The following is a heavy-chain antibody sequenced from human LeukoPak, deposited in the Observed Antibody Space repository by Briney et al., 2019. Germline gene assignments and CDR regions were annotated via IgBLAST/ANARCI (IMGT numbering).Heavy chain of an antibody. D-gene: IGHD2-15*01. CDR1: GGTFSSYA. Sequence: SVKVSCKASGGTFSSYAISWVRQAPGQGLEWMGRIIPILGIANYAQKFQGRVTITADKSTSTAYMELSSPRSEDTAVYYCASGTSDCSGGSCYSRHYYYYGMDVWGQGTTVTVSS. J-gene: IGHJ6*02. CDR3: ASGTSDCSGGSCYSRHYYYYGMDV. CDR2: IIPILGIA. V-gene: IGHV1-69*04.